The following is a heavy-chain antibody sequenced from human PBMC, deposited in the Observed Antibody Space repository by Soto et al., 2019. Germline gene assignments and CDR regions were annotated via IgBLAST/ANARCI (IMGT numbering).Heavy chain of an antibody. Sequence: GGSLRLSCAASGFTFSNYAIHWVRQAPGKGLEWVAAISYDSTYKYYADSVKGRFTISRDNSKNTLYVQMNSLGAEDTGVYYCAKAISGYNAPLDHWGQGTRVTVSS. CDR3: AKAISGYNAPLDH. D-gene: IGHD1-20*01. CDR2: ISYDSTYK. CDR1: GFTFSNYA. J-gene: IGHJ4*02. V-gene: IGHV3-30-3*01.